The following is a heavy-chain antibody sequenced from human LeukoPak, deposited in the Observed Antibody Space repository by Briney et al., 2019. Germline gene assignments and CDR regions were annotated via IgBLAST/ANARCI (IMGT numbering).Heavy chain of an antibody. D-gene: IGHD5-12*01. CDR2: ISSSGSTI. J-gene: IGHJ6*02. V-gene: IGHV3-11*01. CDR3: ARDHSGYDHLGEYYYYGMDV. CDR1: GFAFSDYY. Sequence: GGSLRLSCAASGFAFSDYYMSWIRQAPGKGLEWVSYISSSGSTIYYADSVKGRFTISRDNAKNSLYLQMNSLRAEDTAVYYCARDHSGYDHLGEYYYYGMDVWGQGTTVTVSS.